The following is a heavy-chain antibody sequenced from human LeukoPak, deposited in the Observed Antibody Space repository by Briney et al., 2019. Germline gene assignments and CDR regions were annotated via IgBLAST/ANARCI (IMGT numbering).Heavy chain of an antibody. Sequence: SETLSLTCTVSGRSVSSGSYYWSWIRQPPGKGLEWIGYIYYSGSTNYNPSPKSRVTISVDTSKNQFSLKLSSVTAADTAVYYCASGYNSQYFDYWGQGNLDTVTS. J-gene: IGHJ4*02. V-gene: IGHV4-61*01. CDR1: GRSVSSGSYY. D-gene: IGHD1-14*01. CDR3: ASGYNSQYFDY. CDR2: IYYSGST.